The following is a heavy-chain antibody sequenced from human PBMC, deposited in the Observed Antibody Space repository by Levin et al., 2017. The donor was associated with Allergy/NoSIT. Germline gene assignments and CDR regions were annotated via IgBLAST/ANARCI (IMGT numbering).Heavy chain of an antibody. J-gene: IGHJ4*02. CDR3: AREDGSTFDF. D-gene: IGHD5-24*01. CDR2: IYYSGST. CDR1: GGSISGGGYH. V-gene: IGHV4-31*03. Sequence: PSETLSLTCTVSGGSISGGGYHWTWIRQHPEKGLEWIGYIYYSGSTFYNPSLKSRLMISVDTSKNQFSLNVSSVTAADTAVYYCAREDGSTFDFWGQGALVAVAS.